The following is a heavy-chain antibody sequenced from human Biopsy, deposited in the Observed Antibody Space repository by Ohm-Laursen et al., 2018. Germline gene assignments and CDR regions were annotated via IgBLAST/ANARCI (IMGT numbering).Heavy chain of an antibody. CDR1: GDSIARYY. CDR3: ARDRGYYSDRTVPGYFDL. CDR2: VYYTGSP. V-gene: IGHV4-59*01. Sequence: SETLSLTCTVSGDSIARYYWSWIRQPPGKGLQWIGYVYYTGSPDYNPSLQSRVTISVDTSKNHFSLRLRSVTPADTAIYYCARDRGYYSDRTVPGYFDLWGRGTLVTVSS. J-gene: IGHJ2*01. D-gene: IGHD3-22*01.